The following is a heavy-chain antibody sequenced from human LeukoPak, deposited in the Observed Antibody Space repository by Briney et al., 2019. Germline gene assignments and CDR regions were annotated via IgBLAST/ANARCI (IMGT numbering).Heavy chain of an antibody. Sequence: GGSLRLSCAASGFTFSSYAMSWVRQAPGKGLEWVSGISGSGDNTYYADSAKGRFTISRDNSKNTLYVQVNSLGTEDTAAYYCAKGSYYDSSGSFYFDYWGQGTLVTVSS. CDR1: GFTFSSYA. CDR2: ISGSGDNT. J-gene: IGHJ4*02. CDR3: AKGSYYDSSGSFYFDY. D-gene: IGHD3-22*01. V-gene: IGHV3-23*01.